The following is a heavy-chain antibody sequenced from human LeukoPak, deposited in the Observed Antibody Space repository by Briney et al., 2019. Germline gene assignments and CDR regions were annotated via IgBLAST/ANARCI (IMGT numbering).Heavy chain of an antibody. CDR2: MNPNGGNT. CDR3: ARRPFSEPGIAVAGSFDY. V-gene: IGHV1-8*02. CDR1: GYTFTSYA. D-gene: IGHD6-19*01. J-gene: IGHJ4*02. Sequence: ASVKVSCKASGYTFTSYAMNWVRQATGKGLEWMGWMNPNGGNTGYAQKFQGRVTITRNTSMSTAYMELNSLRSEDTAVYYCARRPFSEPGIAVAGSFDYWGQGTLVTVSS.